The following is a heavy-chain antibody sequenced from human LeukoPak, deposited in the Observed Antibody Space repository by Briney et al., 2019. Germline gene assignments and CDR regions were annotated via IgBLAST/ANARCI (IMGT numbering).Heavy chain of an antibody. D-gene: IGHD3-22*01. J-gene: IGHJ4*02. Sequence: GGSLRLSCAASGFTFSSYAMSWVRQAPGKGLEWVANIKQDGSEKYYVDSVKGRFTISRDNAKNSLYLQMNSLRADDTAVYYCARVDYYDSSGIDYWGQGTLVTVSS. CDR1: GFTFSSYA. CDR3: ARVDYYDSSGIDY. CDR2: IKQDGSEK. V-gene: IGHV3-7*01.